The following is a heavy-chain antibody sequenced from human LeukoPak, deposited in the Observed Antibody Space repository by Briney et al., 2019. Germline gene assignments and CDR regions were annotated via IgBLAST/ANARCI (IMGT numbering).Heavy chain of an antibody. CDR1: HGSIGSGSYF. Sequence: SETLSLTCTVSHGSIGSGSYFWGWIRQPPGKGLEWIGTIFYSGSTYYNPSLKSRVTMSVDTSKNQFSLKLTSVTAADTAVYYCARHAAYYYEDYWGQGILVTVSS. CDR2: IFYSGST. J-gene: IGHJ4*02. V-gene: IGHV4-39*01. D-gene: IGHD3-22*01. CDR3: ARHAAYYYEDY.